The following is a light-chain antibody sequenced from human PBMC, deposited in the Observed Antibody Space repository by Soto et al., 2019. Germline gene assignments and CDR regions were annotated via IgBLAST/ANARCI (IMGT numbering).Light chain of an antibody. CDR3: QQYGGSPRT. Sequence: EIVLTQSPGTLSLSPGERATLFCRASQSISNYLAWYQQRPGQSPRLLIYAASSRATGVPDRFSGGGSATDFTLTVSRLEPEEFAVYYCQQYGGSPRTFGQGTKLEIK. CDR1: QSISNY. V-gene: IGKV3-20*01. J-gene: IGKJ2*01. CDR2: AAS.